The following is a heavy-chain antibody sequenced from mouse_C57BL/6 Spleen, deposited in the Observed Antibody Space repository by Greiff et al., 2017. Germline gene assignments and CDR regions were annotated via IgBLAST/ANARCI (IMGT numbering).Heavy chain of an antibody. J-gene: IGHJ2*01. V-gene: IGHV1-59*01. CDR3: ARGGNDVGY. CDR1: GYTFTSYW. D-gene: IGHD2-2*01. CDR2: IDPSDSYT. Sequence: VQLQQPGAELVRPGTSVKLSCKASGYTFTSYWMHWVKQRPGQGLEWIGVIDPSDSYTNYNQKFKGKATLTVDTSSSTAYMQLSSLTSEDAAVYYCARGGNDVGYWGQGTTLTVSS.